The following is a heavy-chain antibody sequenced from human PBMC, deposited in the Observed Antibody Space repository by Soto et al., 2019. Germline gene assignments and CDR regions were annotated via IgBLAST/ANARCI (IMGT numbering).Heavy chain of an antibody. V-gene: IGHV4-30-4*01. D-gene: IGHD3-3*01. CDR1: GGSISSGDYY. CDR2: IYYSGST. Sequence: PSETLSLTCTVSGGSISSGDYYWSWIRQPPGKGLEWIGYIYYSGSTYYNPSLKSRVTISVDTSKNQFSLKLSSVTAADTAVYYCAREGYDFWSGYPLDWFDPWGQGTLVTV. J-gene: IGHJ5*02. CDR3: AREGYDFWSGYPLDWFDP.